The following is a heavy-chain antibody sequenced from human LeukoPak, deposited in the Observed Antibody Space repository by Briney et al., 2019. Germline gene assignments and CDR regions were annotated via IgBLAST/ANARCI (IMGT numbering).Heavy chain of an antibody. J-gene: IGHJ4*02. Sequence: PGGSLRLSCAASGFTFSSYSMNWVRQAPGKGLEWVANIKQDGSEKYYVDSVKGRFTISRDNAKNSLYLQMNSLRAEDTAVYYCAREITGWAPFDYWGQGTLVTVSS. CDR3: AREITGWAPFDY. CDR2: IKQDGSEK. V-gene: IGHV3-7*01. D-gene: IGHD6-19*01. CDR1: GFTFSSYS.